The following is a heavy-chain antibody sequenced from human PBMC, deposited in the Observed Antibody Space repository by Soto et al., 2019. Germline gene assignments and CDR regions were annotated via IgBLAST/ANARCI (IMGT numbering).Heavy chain of an antibody. CDR2: IYYSGNT. D-gene: IGHD2-2*03. V-gene: IGHV4-30-4*01. CDR1: GDSISSGDYY. Sequence: SETLSLTCTVSGDSISSGDYYWSWIRQPPGKGLERIGYIYYSGNTYYNPSLKRRVTISVDTSKNEFSLKLSSVTAADTAVYYCARLNGYCVGTSCHGYYGMDVWGQGTTVTVSS. CDR3: ARLNGYCVGTSCHGYYGMDV. J-gene: IGHJ6*02.